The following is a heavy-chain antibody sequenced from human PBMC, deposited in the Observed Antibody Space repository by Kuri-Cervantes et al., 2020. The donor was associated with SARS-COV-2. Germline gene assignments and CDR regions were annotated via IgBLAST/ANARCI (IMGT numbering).Heavy chain of an antibody. CDR1: GGSISNYY. Sequence: EPLKISRTVSGGSISNYYWGWIRQPPGTGLEYIGYIYYSGTTNCNPSLKSRVSISVDTSKNQFSLKLNSVTAADTAVYYCAREVRGYHYGYFDYWGQGALVTVSS. CDR2: IYYSGTT. J-gene: IGHJ4*02. V-gene: IGHV4-59*12. D-gene: IGHD5-18*01. CDR3: AREVRGYHYGYFDY.